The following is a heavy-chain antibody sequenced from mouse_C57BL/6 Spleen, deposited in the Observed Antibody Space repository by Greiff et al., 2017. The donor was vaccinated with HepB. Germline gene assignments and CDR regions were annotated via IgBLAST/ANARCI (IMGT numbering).Heavy chain of an antibody. D-gene: IGHD1-1*01. J-gene: IGHJ3*01. CDR1: GFNIKDDY. CDR2: IDPENGDT. CDR3: TTPGGYYGSSYDGLFAY. Sequence: EVKLQESGAELVRPGASVKLSCTASGFNIKDDYMHWVKQRPEQGLEWIGWIDPENGDTEYASKFQGKATITADTSSNTAYLQLSSLTSEDTAVYYCTTPGGYYGSSYDGLFAYWGQGTLVTVSA. V-gene: IGHV14-4*01.